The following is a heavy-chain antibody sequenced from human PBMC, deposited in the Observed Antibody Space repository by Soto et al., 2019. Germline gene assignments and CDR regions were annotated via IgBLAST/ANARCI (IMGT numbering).Heavy chain of an antibody. J-gene: IGHJ5*01. CDR2: IYYTGTT. V-gene: IGHV4-30-4*01. CDR1: GASIRSGRYY. D-gene: IGHD3-16*01. CDR3: ATVLHDYGTNWVDS. Sequence: QVQLQESGPRLVKPSQTLSLTCSVSGASIRSGRYYWSWIRQSPGRGLEWIGYIYYTGTTHYNPAGKSRVTILLDNSKDQFSRTLTSVTAADTAISYCATVLHDYGTNWVDSWGQGTQVTVSS.